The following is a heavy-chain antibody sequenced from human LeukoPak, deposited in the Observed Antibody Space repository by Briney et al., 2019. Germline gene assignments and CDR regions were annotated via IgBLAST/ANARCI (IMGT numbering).Heavy chain of an antibody. CDR2: ISSSSSYI. D-gene: IGHD6-19*01. Sequence: PGGSLRLSCAASGFTFSSYSMNWVRQAPGKGLEWVSSISSSSSYIYYADSVKGRFTISRDNAKNSLYLQMNSLRAEDTAVYYCARDGSSGWYGWFDPWGQGTLVTVSS. J-gene: IGHJ5*02. CDR3: ARDGSSGWYGWFDP. V-gene: IGHV3-21*01. CDR1: GFTFSSYS.